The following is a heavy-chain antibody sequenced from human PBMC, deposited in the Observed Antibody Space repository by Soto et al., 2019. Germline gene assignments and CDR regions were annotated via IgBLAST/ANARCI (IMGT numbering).Heavy chain of an antibody. D-gene: IGHD6-13*01. CDR1: GYSFTSYW. V-gene: IGHV5-51*01. J-gene: IGHJ6*02. CDR3: ARHSSRWYSLDYYYYGMDG. CDR2: IYPGDSGT. Sequence: GESLKISCKGSGYSFTSYWIGWVRQMPGKGLEWMGIIYPGDSGTRYSPSFQGQVTISADKSISTAYLQWSSQKASDTAMYYCARHSSRWYSLDYYYYGMDGWGQGSTVT.